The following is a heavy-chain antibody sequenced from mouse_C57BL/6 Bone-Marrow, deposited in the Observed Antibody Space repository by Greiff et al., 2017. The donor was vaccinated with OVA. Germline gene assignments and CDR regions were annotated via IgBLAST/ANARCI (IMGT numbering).Heavy chain of an antibody. CDR2: IDPANGNT. D-gene: IGHD1-1*01. V-gene: IGHV14-3*01. J-gene: IGHJ3*01. Sequence: VQLQQSGAELAKPGASVKLSCKASGYTFTSYWMHWVKQRPEQGLEWIGRIDPANGNTKYAPKFQGKATITADTSSNTAYLQLSSLTSEDTAIYYCARITTVPAYWGQGTLVTVSA. CDR3: ARITTVPAY. CDR1: GYTFTSYW.